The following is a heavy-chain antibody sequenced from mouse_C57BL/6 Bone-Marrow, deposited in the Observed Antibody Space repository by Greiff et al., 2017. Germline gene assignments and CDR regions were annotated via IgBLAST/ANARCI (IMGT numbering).Heavy chain of an antibody. J-gene: IGHJ4*01. D-gene: IGHD1-1*01. CDR1: GFNIKDDY. CDR3: AINYGSSSYYAMDY. CDR2: IDPENGDT. Sequence: EVQLQQSGAELVRPGASVKLSCTASGFNIKDDYMHWVKQRPEQGLEWIGWIDPENGDTEYASKFQDKATLTADKSSSTAYMQLSSLTYEDSAVYYCAINYGSSSYYAMDYWGQGTSVTVSS. V-gene: IGHV14-4*01.